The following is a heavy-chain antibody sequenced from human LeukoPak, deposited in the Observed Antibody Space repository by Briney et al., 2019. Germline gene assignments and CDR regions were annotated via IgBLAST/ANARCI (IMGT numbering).Heavy chain of an antibody. D-gene: IGHD5-12*01. V-gene: IGHV3-23*01. Sequence: GGSLTLSCASSGLNFSSYALSELRQAPGKGLEWVSGISGSGGSTYYADSVKGRFTISRDSSKNTLYLQMNSLRDEDADLCSCSKVLVKGGYDFYYFDYWGQGTLVTVSS. CDR3: SKVLVKGGYDFYYFDY. J-gene: IGHJ4*02. CDR1: GLNFSSYA. CDR2: ISGSGGST.